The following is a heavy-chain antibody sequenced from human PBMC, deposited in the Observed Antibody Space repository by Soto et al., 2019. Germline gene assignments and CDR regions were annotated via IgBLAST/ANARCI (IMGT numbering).Heavy chain of an antibody. Sequence: PGGSLRLSCAASGFTFSSYGMHWVRQAPGKGLEWVAVIWYDGSNKYYADYVKGRFTISRDNSKNTLYLQMNSLRAEDTAVYYCARGRYYYDSSGCYFDYWGQGTLVTVSS. CDR2: IWYDGSNK. CDR1: GFTFSSYG. V-gene: IGHV3-33*01. CDR3: ARGRYYYDSSGCYFDY. J-gene: IGHJ4*02. D-gene: IGHD3-22*01.